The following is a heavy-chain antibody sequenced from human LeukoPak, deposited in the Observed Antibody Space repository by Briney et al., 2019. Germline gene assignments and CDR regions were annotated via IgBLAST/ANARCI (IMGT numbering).Heavy chain of an antibody. Sequence: SETLSLTCTVSGGSISSGEFYWSWIRQPPGKGLEWIGYIYYSGSTYNNPSLRSRVTISVDTSKNQFSLKLSSVTAADTAVYYCARDHYDTSGYSNGMDVWGQGTTVTVSS. J-gene: IGHJ6*02. CDR2: IYYSGST. V-gene: IGHV4-30-4*01. CDR1: GGSISSGEFY. D-gene: IGHD3-22*01. CDR3: ARDHYDTSGYSNGMDV.